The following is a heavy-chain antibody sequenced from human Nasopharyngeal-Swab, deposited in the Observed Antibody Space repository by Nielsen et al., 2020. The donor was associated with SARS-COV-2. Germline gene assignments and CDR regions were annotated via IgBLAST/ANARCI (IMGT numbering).Heavy chain of an antibody. Sequence: VRQMPGKGLEWMGCMNPGSGFKDYAQNFQGRVTMTWNTSISTAYMELSSLRSEDTAVYYCARGGITIFGVVSNLDYWGQGTLVTVSS. D-gene: IGHD3-3*01. CDR2: MNPGSGFK. CDR3: ARGGITIFGVVSNLDY. J-gene: IGHJ4*02. V-gene: IGHV1-8*01.